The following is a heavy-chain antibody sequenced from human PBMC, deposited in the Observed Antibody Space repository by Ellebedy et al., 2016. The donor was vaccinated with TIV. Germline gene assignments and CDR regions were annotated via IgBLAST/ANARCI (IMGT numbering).Heavy chain of an antibody. Sequence: GGSLRLXXAASGFTFSSYSMNWVRQAPGKGLEWVSSISSGSSYIYYADLVRGRFTISRDNAKNSLYLQMNSLRAEDTAVYYCARGAQTIGSCGNTNCYMFDCWGQGTLVTVSS. CDR1: GFTFSSYS. J-gene: IGHJ4*02. D-gene: IGHD2-2*02. CDR3: ARGAQTIGSCGNTNCYMFDC. V-gene: IGHV3-21*01. CDR2: ISSGSSYI.